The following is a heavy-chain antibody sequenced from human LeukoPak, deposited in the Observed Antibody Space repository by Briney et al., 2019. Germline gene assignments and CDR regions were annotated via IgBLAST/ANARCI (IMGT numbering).Heavy chain of an antibody. CDR1: GFTFSSYA. CDR2: ISYDGSNK. CDR3: ARDRGIAAAPTEYFQH. J-gene: IGHJ1*01. V-gene: IGHV3-30-3*01. Sequence: PGGSLRLSCAASGFTFSSYAMHWVRQAPGKGLEWVAVISYDGSNKYYADSVKGRFTISRDNSKNTLYLQMNSLRAEDTAVYYCARDRGIAAAPTEYFQHWGQGTLVTVSS. D-gene: IGHD6-13*01.